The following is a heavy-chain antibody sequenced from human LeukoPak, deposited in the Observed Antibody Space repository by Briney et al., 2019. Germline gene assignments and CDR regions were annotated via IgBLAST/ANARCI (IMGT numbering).Heavy chain of an antibody. J-gene: IGHJ6*02. CDR1: GGTFSSYA. CDR3: AREGVRIYYDSSGYYNYYGMDV. Sequence: ASVKVSCKASGGTFSSYAISWVRQAPGQGLEWMGGIIPIFGTANYAQKFQGRVTITADESTSTAYMELSSQRSEDTAVYYCAREGVRIYYDSSGYYNYYGMDVWGQGTTVTVSS. CDR2: IIPIFGTA. V-gene: IGHV1-69*13. D-gene: IGHD3-22*01.